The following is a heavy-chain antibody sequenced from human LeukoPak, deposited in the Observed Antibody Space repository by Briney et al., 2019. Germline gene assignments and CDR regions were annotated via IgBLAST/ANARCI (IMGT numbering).Heavy chain of an antibody. CDR2: ISWNSGSI. CDR3: AKDNRRHYTSGPNPDSLH. CDR1: GFTFSDYY. J-gene: IGHJ4*02. V-gene: IGHV3-9*01. Sequence: GGSLRLSCAASGFTFSDYYMSWIRQAPGKGLEWVPGISWNSGSIDYADSVKGRFTISRDNAKNSLYLQMNSLRVEDTAFYYCAKDNRRHYTSGPNPDSLHWGQGALVTVSS. D-gene: IGHD6-19*01.